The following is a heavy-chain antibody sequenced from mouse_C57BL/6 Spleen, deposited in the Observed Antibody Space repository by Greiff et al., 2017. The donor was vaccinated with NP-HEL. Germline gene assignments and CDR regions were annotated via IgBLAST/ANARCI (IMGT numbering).Heavy chain of an antibody. CDR3: ARLDGSSYYFDY. CDR2: ISGGGGNT. V-gene: IGHV5-9*01. D-gene: IGHD1-1*01. CDR1: GFTFSSYT. J-gene: IGHJ2*01. Sequence: EVKLVESGGGLVKPGGSLKLSCAASGFTFSSYTMSWVRQTPEKRLEWVATISGGGGNTYYPDNVKGRFTITRDNAKNTLYLQMGSLRSEDTAWYYCARLDGSSYYFDYWGQGTTLTVSS.